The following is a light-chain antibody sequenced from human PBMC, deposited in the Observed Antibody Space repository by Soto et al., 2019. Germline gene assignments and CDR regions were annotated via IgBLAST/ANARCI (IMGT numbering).Light chain of an antibody. J-gene: IGKJ1*01. CDR1: QSVSSN. CDR3: QPYNSLSPTWT. CDR2: GAS. V-gene: IGKV3-15*01. Sequence: EIVMTQSPATLSVSPGERATLSCRASQSVSSNLAWYQQKPGQAPRLLIYGASTRSTGIPARCSGSGSGTEFTLTISSLQSEDFAVCYCQPYNSLSPTWTFGKGTKVAVK.